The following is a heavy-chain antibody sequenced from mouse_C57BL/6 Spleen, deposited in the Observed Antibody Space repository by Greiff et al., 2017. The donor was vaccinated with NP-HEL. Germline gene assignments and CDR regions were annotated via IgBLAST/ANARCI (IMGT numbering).Heavy chain of an antibody. CDR3: ARDERDYYGSSYGYFDV. Sequence: QVQLQQSGAELVKPGASVKLSCKASGYTFTEYTIHWVKQRSGQGLEWIGWFYPGSGSIKYNEKFKDKATLTADKSSSTVYMELSRLTSEDSAVYFCARDERDYYGSSYGYFDVWGTGTTVTVSS. V-gene: IGHV1-62-2*01. CDR2: FYPGSGSI. CDR1: GYTFTEYT. J-gene: IGHJ1*03. D-gene: IGHD1-1*01.